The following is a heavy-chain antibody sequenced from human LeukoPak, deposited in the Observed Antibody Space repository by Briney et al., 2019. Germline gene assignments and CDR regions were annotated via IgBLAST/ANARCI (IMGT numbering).Heavy chain of an antibody. V-gene: IGHV1-2*02. CDR3: ARDAIVRDYSSSDY. Sequence: ASVKVSCKASGYTFTTYYIHWVRQAHGQGLEWMGWINPNSGGTNYAQKFQGRVTMTRDTSISTAYMELSRLTSDDTAVYYCARDAIVRDYSSSDYWGQGTLVTVSS. D-gene: IGHD4-11*01. CDR2: INPNSGGT. J-gene: IGHJ4*02. CDR1: GYTFTTYY.